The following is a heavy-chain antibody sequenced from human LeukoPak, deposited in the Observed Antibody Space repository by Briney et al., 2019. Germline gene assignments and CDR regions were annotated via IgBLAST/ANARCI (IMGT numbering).Heavy chain of an antibody. V-gene: IGHV3-49*04. CDR2: IRSKAYRGTT. Sequence: GGSLRLSCAASGFTLSSYAMSWVRQAPGKGLEWVGFIRSKAYRGTTEYAASVKGRFTISRDDSKSVVYLQMNSLKSEDTAVYYCSRGPIQLWVHNGVDVWGQGTTVTVSS. CDR3: SRGPIQLWVHNGVDV. J-gene: IGHJ6*02. CDR1: GFTLSSYA. D-gene: IGHD5-18*01.